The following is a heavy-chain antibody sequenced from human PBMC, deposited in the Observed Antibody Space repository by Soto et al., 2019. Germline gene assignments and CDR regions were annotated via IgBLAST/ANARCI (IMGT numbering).Heavy chain of an antibody. V-gene: IGHV1-3*01. CDR3: ARGGYYDSSGYYPTYYYGMDV. CDR2: INAGNGNT. CDR1: GYTFTSYA. Sequence: ASVEVSCKASGYTFTSYAMHWVRQAPGQRLEWMGWINAGNGNTKYSQKFQGRVTITRDTSASTAYMELSSLRSEDTAVYYCARGGYYDSSGYYPTYYYGMDVWGQGTTVTVSS. D-gene: IGHD3-22*01. J-gene: IGHJ6*02.